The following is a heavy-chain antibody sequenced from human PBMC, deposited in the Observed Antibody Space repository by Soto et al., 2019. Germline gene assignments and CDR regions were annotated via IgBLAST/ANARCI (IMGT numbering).Heavy chain of an antibody. Sequence: ASVKVSCKASGGTFSSYAISWVRQAPGQGLEWMGGIIPIFGTANYAQKFQGRVTITADESTSTAYMELSSLRSEDTAVYYCASVIDYYDSSGYVLDYWGQGTLVTVSS. J-gene: IGHJ4*02. CDR2: IIPIFGTA. D-gene: IGHD3-22*01. CDR1: GGTFSSYA. CDR3: ASVIDYYDSSGYVLDY. V-gene: IGHV1-69*13.